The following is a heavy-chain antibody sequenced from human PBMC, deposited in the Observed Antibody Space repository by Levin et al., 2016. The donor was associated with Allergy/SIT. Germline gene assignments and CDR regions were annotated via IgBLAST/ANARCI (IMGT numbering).Heavy chain of an antibody. J-gene: IGHJ6*02. CDR2: ISSSGSTI. D-gene: IGHD3-10*01. CDR3: ARRGTPEYYYGSVGGMDV. V-gene: IGHV3-11*01. Sequence: WIRQPPGKGLEWVSYISSSGSTIYYADSVKGRFTISRDNAKNSLYLQMNSLRAEDTAVYYCARRGTPEYYYGSVGGMDVWGQGTTVTVSS.